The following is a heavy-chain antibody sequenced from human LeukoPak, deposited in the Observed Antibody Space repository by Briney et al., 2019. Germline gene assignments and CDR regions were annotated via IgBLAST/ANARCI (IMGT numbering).Heavy chain of an antibody. D-gene: IGHD3-22*01. J-gene: IGHJ4*02. CDR1: GGSISSGGYY. CDR2: IYYSGST. V-gene: IGHV4-61*08. Sequence: SQTLSLTCTVSGGSISSGGYYWSWIRQPPGKGLEWIGYIYYSGSTNYNPSLKSRVTISVDTSKNQFSLKLSSVTAADTAVYYCARGPDYYDSSGYLDYWGQGTLVTVSS. CDR3: ARGPDYYDSSGYLDY.